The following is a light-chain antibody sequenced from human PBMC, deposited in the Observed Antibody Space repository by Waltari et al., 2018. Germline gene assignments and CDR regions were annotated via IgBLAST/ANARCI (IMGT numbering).Light chain of an antibody. Sequence: SSELTQDPAVSVALGQTVRITCQGDSLRSYYASWYQQKPGQAPVLVIYGKNNRPAGIPYRFSGSSSGNTASVTITGAQAEDEADYYCNSRDSSGNHLGVFGGGTKLTVL. J-gene: IGLJ3*02. CDR2: GKN. CDR3: NSRDSSGNHLGV. V-gene: IGLV3-19*01. CDR1: SLRSYY.